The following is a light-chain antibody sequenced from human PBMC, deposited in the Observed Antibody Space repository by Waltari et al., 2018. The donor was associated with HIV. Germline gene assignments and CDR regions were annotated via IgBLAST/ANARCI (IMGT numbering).Light chain of an antibody. Sequence: QSALPQPPSASGSLGQSVTISCSGTSDDIGGYNYVFWYQQYPAKAPKRLIYEVNKRPSGVPDRFSGSKSLNTASLTVSGLQAEDEAHYFCSSFAGSNTVVFGGGTKLTVL. CDR1: SDDIGGYNY. V-gene: IGLV2-8*01. CDR3: SSFAGSNTVV. J-gene: IGLJ2*01. CDR2: EVN.